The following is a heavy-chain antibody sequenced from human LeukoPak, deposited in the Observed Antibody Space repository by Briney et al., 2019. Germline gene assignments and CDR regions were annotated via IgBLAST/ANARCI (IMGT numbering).Heavy chain of an antibody. D-gene: IGHD3-3*01. J-gene: IGHJ4*02. V-gene: IGHV3-7*01. CDR2: IKQDGSEK. Sequence: PGGSLRLSCAASGFTFSSYWMRSVRQAPGKGLEWVANIKQDGSEKYYVDSVKGRFTISRDNAKNSLYLQMNSLRAEDTAVYYCARYYDFWSGYYRYSKEGFDYWGQGTLVTVSS. CDR1: GFTFSSYW. CDR3: ARYYDFWSGYYRYSKEGFDY.